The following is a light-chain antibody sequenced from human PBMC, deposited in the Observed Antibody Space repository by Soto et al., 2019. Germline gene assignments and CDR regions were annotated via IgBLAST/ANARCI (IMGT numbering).Light chain of an antibody. CDR3: QQSYSTHPVT. J-gene: IGKJ5*01. V-gene: IGKV1-39*01. Sequence: DIQMTQSPSSLSASVGDRFTITCRAVQGMNRFLTWYRQKPGKAPRLLIYAASSLQSGVASRFSGSGSGTDFTLTISSLQPEDFATYYCQQSYSTHPVTFGQGTRLEIK. CDR2: AAS. CDR1: QGMNRF.